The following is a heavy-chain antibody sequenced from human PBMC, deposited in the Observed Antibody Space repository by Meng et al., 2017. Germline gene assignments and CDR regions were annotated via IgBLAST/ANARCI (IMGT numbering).Heavy chain of an antibody. J-gene: IGHJ5*02. CDR1: GGSISSYY. D-gene: IGHD3-22*01. Sequence: SETLSLTCTVSGGSISSYYWSWIRQPPGKGLEWIGYIYYSGSTNYNPSLKSRVTISVDTSKNQFSLKLSSVTAADTAVYYCAREVHYYYDSSGYYLEYNWFDPWGQGTLVTVSS. CDR3: AREVHYYYDSSGYYLEYNWFDP. V-gene: IGHV4-59*01. CDR2: IYYSGST.